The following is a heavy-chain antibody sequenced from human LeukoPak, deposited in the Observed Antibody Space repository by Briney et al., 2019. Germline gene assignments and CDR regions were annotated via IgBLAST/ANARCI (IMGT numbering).Heavy chain of an antibody. V-gene: IGHV4-59*01. CDR1: GGSISTYY. J-gene: IGHJ6*03. CDR2: IYYSGST. Sequence: PSETLSLTCAVYGGSISTYYWSWIRQPPGKGLEWIGYIYYSGSTNYNPSLKSRVTISVDTSKNQFSLKLSSVTAADTAVFYCARGDTYCSGGSCYSFSYYMDVWGKGTTVTVSS. D-gene: IGHD2-15*01. CDR3: ARGDTYCSGGSCYSFSYYMDV.